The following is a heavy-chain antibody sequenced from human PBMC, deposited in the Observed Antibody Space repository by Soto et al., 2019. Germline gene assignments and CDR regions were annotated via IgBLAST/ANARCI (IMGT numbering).Heavy chain of an antibody. Sequence: SETLSLTWAVPGGSVTDYCWSWSRQPAGKGLEWIGRIYSSGSTNYNPSLRSRVSMSVDTSKNQFSLIVTSVTAADSAVYYCAREGGIVAKIPFDYWGQGTLVTVSS. CDR3: AREGGIVAKIPFDY. CDR1: GGSVTDYC. J-gene: IGHJ4*02. V-gene: IGHV4-4*07. D-gene: IGHD5-12*01. CDR2: IYSSGST.